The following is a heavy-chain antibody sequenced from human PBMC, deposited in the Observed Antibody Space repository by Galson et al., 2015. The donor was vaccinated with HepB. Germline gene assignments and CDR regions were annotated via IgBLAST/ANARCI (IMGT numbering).Heavy chain of an antibody. Sequence: SVKVSCKASGGTFSSYAISWVRQAPGQGLEWMGGIIPIFGTANYAQKFQGRVTITADESTSTAYMELSSLRSEDTAVYYCARVISGCSGGSCYSHSTWAFDYWGQGTLVTVSS. CDR3: ARVISGCSGGSCYSHSTWAFDY. D-gene: IGHD2-15*01. V-gene: IGHV1-69*13. CDR2: IIPIFGTA. CDR1: GGTFSSYA. J-gene: IGHJ4*02.